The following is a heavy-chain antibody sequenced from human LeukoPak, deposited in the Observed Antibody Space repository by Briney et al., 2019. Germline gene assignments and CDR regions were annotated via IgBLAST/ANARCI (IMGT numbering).Heavy chain of an antibody. CDR3: ARVLSGSWDWFDP. D-gene: IGHD3-22*01. Sequence: GGSLRLSCAASGFTFSRYWIHWVRQAPGKGLEWVSRINPDGSTTTYADSVKGRFTISIDNAKNTVYLQMNSLRAEDTAVYYCARVLSGSWDWFDPWGQGTLVTVSS. CDR1: GFTFSRYW. V-gene: IGHV3-74*01. CDR2: INPDGSTT. J-gene: IGHJ5*02.